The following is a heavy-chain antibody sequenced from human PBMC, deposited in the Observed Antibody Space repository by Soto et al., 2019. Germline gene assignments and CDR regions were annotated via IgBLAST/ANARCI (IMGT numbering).Heavy chain of an antibody. J-gene: IGHJ4*02. V-gene: IGHV3-30*18. CDR3: AKPLESITIFGVVTHPYDY. CDR2: ISYDGSNK. D-gene: IGHD3-3*01. CDR1: GFTFSSYG. Sequence: GGSLRLSCAASGFTFSSYGMHWVRQAPGKGLEWVAVISYDGSNKYYADSVKGRFTISRDNSKNTLYLQMNSLRAEDTAVYYCAKPLESITIFGVVTHPYDYWGQGTLVTVSS.